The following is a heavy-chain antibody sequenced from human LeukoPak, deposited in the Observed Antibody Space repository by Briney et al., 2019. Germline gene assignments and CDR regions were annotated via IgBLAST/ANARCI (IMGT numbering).Heavy chain of an antibody. D-gene: IGHD6-19*01. CDR1: GASISSNNW. CDR3: AAAAVAVDY. Sequence: SGTLSLTYAVSGASISSNNWWNWVRQPPGKGLEWIGEIYHSGSTNYSPSLKSRITISVDKSKNHFSLKLTSVTAADTAIYYCAAAAVAVDYWGQGTLVTVSS. V-gene: IGHV4-4*02. J-gene: IGHJ4*02. CDR2: IYHSGST.